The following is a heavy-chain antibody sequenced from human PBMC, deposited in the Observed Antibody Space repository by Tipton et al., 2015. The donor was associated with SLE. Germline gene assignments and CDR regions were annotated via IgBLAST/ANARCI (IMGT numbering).Heavy chain of an antibody. Sequence: TLSLTCTVSGGSISSHYWSWIRQPPGKGLEWIGHIYCSGSTNYNPSLKSRVTISVDTSKNQFSLKLSSVTAADTAVYYCASARFLEWLPYFDYWGQGTLVTVSS. D-gene: IGHD3-3*01. CDR2: IYCSGST. CDR3: ASARFLEWLPYFDY. V-gene: IGHV4-59*08. J-gene: IGHJ4*02. CDR1: GGSISSHY.